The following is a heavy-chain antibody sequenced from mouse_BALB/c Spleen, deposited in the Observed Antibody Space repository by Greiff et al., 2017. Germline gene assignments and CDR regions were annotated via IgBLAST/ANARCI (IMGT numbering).Heavy chain of an antibody. CDR2: IYPGSGST. Sequence: QVQLKQPGAELVKPGTSVKLSCKASGYNFTSYWINWVKLRPGQGLEWIGDIYPGSGSTNYNEKFKSKATLTVDTSSSTAYMQLSSLASEDSALYYCARWLLLAMDYWGQGTSVTVSS. CDR1: GYNFTSYW. J-gene: IGHJ4*01. CDR3: ARWLLLAMDY. D-gene: IGHD2-3*01. V-gene: IGHV1-55*01.